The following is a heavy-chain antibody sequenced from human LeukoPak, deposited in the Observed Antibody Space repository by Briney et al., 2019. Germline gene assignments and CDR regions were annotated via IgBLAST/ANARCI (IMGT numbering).Heavy chain of an antibody. D-gene: IGHD1-26*01. CDR2: LSKSGNT. CDR1: GGSISSYY. Sequence: SETLSLTCTVSGGSISSYYWSWIRLPPGKGLEWIGYLSKSGNTNYSPSLKSRVTIFGDTSKNQFFLKLSSVTAADTAVYYCASGNNYFGYWGQGTMVTVSS. V-gene: IGHV4-59*01. J-gene: IGHJ4*02. CDR3: ASGNNYFGY.